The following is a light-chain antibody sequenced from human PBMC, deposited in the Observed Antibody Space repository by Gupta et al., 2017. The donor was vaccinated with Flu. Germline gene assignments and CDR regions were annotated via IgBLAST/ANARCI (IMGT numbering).Light chain of an antibody. V-gene: IGKV3-15*01. CDR1: QSVSSN. CDR3: QQYNNWPPWT. CDR2: GAS. Sequence: EIVMTQSPATLSVSPGERATLSCRASQSVSSNLAWYQQKPGQAPRLLIYGASTRATGIPARFSGSGSGTEFTLTISSRQSEDFAVYYCQQYNNWPPWTFGQGDQGGNQT. J-gene: IGKJ1*01.